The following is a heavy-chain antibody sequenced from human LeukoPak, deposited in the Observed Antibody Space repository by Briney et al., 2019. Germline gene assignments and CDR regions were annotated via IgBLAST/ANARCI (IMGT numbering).Heavy chain of an antibody. D-gene: IGHD3-22*01. CDR1: GFTFSSYW. J-gene: IGHJ5*02. V-gene: IGHV3-7*01. Sequence: PGGSLRLSCAASGFTFSSYWMSWVRQAPGKGLEWVANIKQDGSEKFYVDSVKGRFTISRDNAKNSLFLQMNSLTAEDTAVYYCASLNVDSSAYYHVPNWFDPWGQGTLVTVSS. CDR3: ASLNVDSSAYYHVPNWFDP. CDR2: IKQDGSEK.